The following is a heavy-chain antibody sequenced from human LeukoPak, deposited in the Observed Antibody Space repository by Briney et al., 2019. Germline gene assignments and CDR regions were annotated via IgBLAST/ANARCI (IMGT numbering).Heavy chain of an antibody. CDR2: ISSSSSYI. V-gene: IGHV3-21*01. J-gene: IGHJ4*02. CDR3: ARAAYCGGDCFFDY. D-gene: IGHD2-21*02. CDR1: GFTFSSYS. Sequence: PGGSLRLSCAASGFTFSSYSMNWVRQAPGKGLEWVSSISSSSSYIYYADSVKGPFTISRDNAKNSLYLQMNSLRAEDTAVYYCARAAYCGGDCFFDYWGQGTLVTVSS.